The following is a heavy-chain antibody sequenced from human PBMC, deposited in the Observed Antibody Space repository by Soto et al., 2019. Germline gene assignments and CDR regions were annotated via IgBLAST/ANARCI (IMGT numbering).Heavy chain of an antibody. CDR2: INPSGGST. CDR1: GYTFTSYY. J-gene: IGHJ5*02. V-gene: IGHV1-46*03. Sequence: ASVKVSCKASGYTFTSYYMHWVRQAPGQGLEWMGIINPSGGSTSYAQKFQGRVTMTRDTSTSTVYMELSSLRSEDTAVYYCARVVVAAARQKNWFDPWGQRTLVTVSS. D-gene: IGHD2-15*01. CDR3: ARVVVAAARQKNWFDP.